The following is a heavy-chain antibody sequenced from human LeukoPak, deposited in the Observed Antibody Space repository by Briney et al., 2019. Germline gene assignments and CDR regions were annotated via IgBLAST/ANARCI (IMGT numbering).Heavy chain of an antibody. CDR1: GFAFSSYA. V-gene: IGHV3-23*01. CDR3: ARSYRGLGAFDI. Sequence: GGSLRLSCAASGFAFSSYAMSWVRRAPGKGLEWVSTISDNGGSTHYADSVKGRFTISRDNSKNMLYLQLSSLRAEDTAVYYCARSYRGLGAFDIWGQGTMVTVSS. D-gene: IGHD3-10*01. CDR2: ISDNGGST. J-gene: IGHJ3*02.